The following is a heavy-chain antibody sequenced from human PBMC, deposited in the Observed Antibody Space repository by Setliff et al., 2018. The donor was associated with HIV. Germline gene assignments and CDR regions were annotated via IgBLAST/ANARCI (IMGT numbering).Heavy chain of an antibody. Sequence: SETLSLTCAVYGGSLSGQYWSGHYWSWIRQPPGKGLEWIGRIYTSGNTNYNPFLKSRVTISVDTSKSQFSLNLTSVSASDTAVYYCARQRLTLTGALRALDAFDIWGQGTVVTVSS. D-gene: IGHD3-9*01. CDR1: GGSLSGQYWSGHY. V-gene: IGHV4-39*01. J-gene: IGHJ3*02. CDR2: IYTSGNT. CDR3: ARQRLTLTGALRALDAFDI.